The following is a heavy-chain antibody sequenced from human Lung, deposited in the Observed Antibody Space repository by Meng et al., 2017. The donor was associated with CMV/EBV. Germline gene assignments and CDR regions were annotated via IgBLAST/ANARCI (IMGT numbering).Heavy chain of an antibody. CDR1: GYTFTGYY. CDR2: INPSSGGT. CDR3: ARDPPPDPGIAVAGFLDP. D-gene: IGHD6-19*01. J-gene: IGHJ5*02. Sequence: ASXXVSXKASGYTFTGYYMHWVRQAPGQGLEWMGWINPSSGGTNYAQKFQGRVTMTRDTSISTAYMELSRLRSDDTAVYYCARDPPPDPGIAVAGFLDPWGQGXLVTVSS. V-gene: IGHV1-2*02.